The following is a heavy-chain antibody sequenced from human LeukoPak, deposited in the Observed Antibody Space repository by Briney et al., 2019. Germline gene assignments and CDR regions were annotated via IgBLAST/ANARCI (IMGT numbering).Heavy chain of an antibody. J-gene: IGHJ4*02. V-gene: IGHV4-30-2*01. CDR3: ARVTPETPYDILTGYGYYFDY. Sequence: SETLSLTCAVSGGSISSGGYSWSWIRQPPGKGLEWIGYIYHSGSTYYNPSLKSRVTISVDRSKNQFSLKLSSVTAADTAVYYCARVTPETPYDILTGYGYYFDYWGQGTLVTVSS. CDR1: GGSISSGGYS. CDR2: IYHSGST. D-gene: IGHD3-9*01.